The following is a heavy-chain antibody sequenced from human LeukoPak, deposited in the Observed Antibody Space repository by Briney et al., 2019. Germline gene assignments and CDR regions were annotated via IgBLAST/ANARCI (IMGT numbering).Heavy chain of an antibody. CDR2: IRYDGSNK. J-gene: IGHJ4*02. Sequence: GGSLRLSCAASGFTFSSYGMHWVRQAPGKGLEWVAFIRYDGSNKYYADSVKGRFTISRDNSKNTPYLQMNSLRAEDTAVYYCANDGYCSSTSCYPDYWGQGTLVTVSS. V-gene: IGHV3-30*02. D-gene: IGHD2-2*01. CDR3: ANDGYCSSTSCYPDY. CDR1: GFTFSSYG.